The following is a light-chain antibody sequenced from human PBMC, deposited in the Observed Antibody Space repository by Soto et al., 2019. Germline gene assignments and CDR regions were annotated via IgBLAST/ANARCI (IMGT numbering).Light chain of an antibody. Sequence: EIVMTQSPATLSVPPGERVTLSCRASQSINTYLAWYQQKPGQAPRLLIYDASKRATGIPARFSGSGSGTNFTLTISSLEPEDFAVYYCQQRRSWQVTFGQGTRLEIK. CDR1: QSINTY. CDR3: QQRRSWQVT. V-gene: IGKV3D-11*02. J-gene: IGKJ5*01. CDR2: DAS.